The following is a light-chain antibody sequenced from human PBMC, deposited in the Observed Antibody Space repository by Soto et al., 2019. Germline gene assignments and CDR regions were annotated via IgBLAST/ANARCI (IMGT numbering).Light chain of an antibody. Sequence: QSVLTQPPSVSEAPRQRVTISCYGSSSNIGNNAVNWYQQLPGKAPKLLIYYDDLLPSGVSDRFSGSKSGTSASLAISGLQSEDEADYYCAAWDDSLNGRVFGTGTKLTVL. CDR1: SSNIGNNA. J-gene: IGLJ1*01. CDR2: YDD. V-gene: IGLV1-36*01. CDR3: AAWDDSLNGRV.